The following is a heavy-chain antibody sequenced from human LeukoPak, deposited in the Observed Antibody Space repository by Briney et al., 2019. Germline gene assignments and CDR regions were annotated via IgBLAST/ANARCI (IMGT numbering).Heavy chain of an antibody. CDR3: ARNWNDGAYWFDP. CDR2: INPNSGNT. CDR1: GYTFTGYY. Sequence: ASVKVSCKASGYTFTGYYMHWVRQAPGQGLEWMRWINPNSGNTGYAQKLQGRVTMTTDTSTSTAYMELRSLRSDDTAVYYCARNWNDGAYWFDPWGQGTLVTVSS. J-gene: IGHJ5*02. D-gene: IGHD1-1*01. V-gene: IGHV1/OR15-2*02.